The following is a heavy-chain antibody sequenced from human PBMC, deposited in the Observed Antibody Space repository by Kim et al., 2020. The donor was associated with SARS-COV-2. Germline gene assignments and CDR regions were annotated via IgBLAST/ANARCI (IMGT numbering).Heavy chain of an antibody. D-gene: IGHD3-22*01. V-gene: IGHV3-21*01. CDR1: GFTFSSYS. CDR3: ARVATYYYDSSGYWRTNWYFDR. CDR2: ISSSSSYI. Sequence: GGSLRLSCAASGFTFSSYSMNWVRQAPGKGLEWVSSISSSSSYIYYADSVKGRFTISRDNAKNSLYLQMNSLRAEDTAVYYCARVATYYYDSSGYWRTNWYFDRWGRGTLVTVSS. J-gene: IGHJ2*01.